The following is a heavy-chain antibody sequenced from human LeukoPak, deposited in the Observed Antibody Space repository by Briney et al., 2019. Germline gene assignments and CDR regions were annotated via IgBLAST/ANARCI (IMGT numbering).Heavy chain of an antibody. V-gene: IGHV3-48*03. CDR3: AVNVVVVAATRGYYYGMDV. CDR1: GFTFSSYE. Sequence: QSGGSLRLSCAASGFTFSSYEMNWVRQAPGKGLEWVSYILSSGSTIYYADSVKGRFTISRDNAKNSLYLQMNSLRAEETAVYYCAVNVVVVAATRGYYYGMDVWGQGPTVTVSS. J-gene: IGHJ6*02. D-gene: IGHD2-15*01. CDR2: ILSSGSTI.